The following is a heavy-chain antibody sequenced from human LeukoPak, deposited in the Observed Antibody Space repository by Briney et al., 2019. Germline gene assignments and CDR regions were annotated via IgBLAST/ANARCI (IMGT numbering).Heavy chain of an antibody. V-gene: IGHV1-18*01. CDR3: ARGLPSRRNYDSSGYYSYYFDY. CDR1: GYTFTSYG. J-gene: IGHJ4*02. Sequence: ASVKVSCKASGYTFTSYGISWVRQAPGQGREWMGWISAYNGNTKYAQKFQGRVTMTTDTSTSTAYMELRSLRSDETAVYYCARGLPSRRNYDSSGYYSYYFDYWGQGTLVTVSS. D-gene: IGHD3-22*01. CDR2: ISAYNGNT.